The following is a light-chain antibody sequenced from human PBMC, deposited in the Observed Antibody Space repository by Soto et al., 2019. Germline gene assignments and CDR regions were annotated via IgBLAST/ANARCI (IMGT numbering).Light chain of an antibody. Sequence: QSALTQPRSVSGSPGQSVTISCTGTISDVGGYNYVSWYQQHPGKAPKLMIYDVSKRPSGVPDRFSGSKSGNTASLTISGLQAEDEADYYCCSYAGSYGVFGTGTKVNVL. J-gene: IGLJ1*01. CDR2: DVS. CDR1: ISDVGGYNY. V-gene: IGLV2-11*01. CDR3: CSYAGSYGV.